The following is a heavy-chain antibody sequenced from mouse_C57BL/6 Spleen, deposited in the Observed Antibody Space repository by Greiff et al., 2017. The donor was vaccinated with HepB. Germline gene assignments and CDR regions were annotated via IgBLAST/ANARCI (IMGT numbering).Heavy chain of an antibody. CDR3: ARRRYYGSSYGDY. CDR2: ISNGGGST. CDR1: GFTFSDYY. J-gene: IGHJ4*01. V-gene: IGHV5-12*01. D-gene: IGHD1-1*01. Sequence: EVKLMESGGGLVQPGGSLKLSCAASGFTFSDYYMYWVRQTPEKRLEWVAYISNGGGSTYYPDTVKGRFTISRDNAKNTLYLQMSRLKSEDTAMYYCARRRYYGSSYGDYWGQGTSVTVSS.